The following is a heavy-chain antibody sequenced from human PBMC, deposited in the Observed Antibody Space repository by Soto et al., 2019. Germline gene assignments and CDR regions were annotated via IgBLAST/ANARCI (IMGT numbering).Heavy chain of an antibody. CDR3: ARASTRGYCTNGVCFHDAFDI. CDR1: GFTFSSYS. J-gene: IGHJ3*02. Sequence: GGSLRLSCAASGFTFSSYSMNWVRQAPGKGLEWVSSISSSSSYIYYADSVKGRFTISRDNAKNSLYLQMNSLRAEDTAVYYCARASTRGYCTNGVCFHDAFDIWGQGTMVTVSS. V-gene: IGHV3-21*01. CDR2: ISSSSSYI. D-gene: IGHD2-8*01.